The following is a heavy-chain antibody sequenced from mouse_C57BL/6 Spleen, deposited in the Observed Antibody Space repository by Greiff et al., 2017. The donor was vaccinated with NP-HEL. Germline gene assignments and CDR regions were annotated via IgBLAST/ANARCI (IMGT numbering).Heavy chain of an antibody. CDR2: ISSGGSYT. V-gene: IGHV5-6*01. CDR1: GFTFSSYG. Sequence: EVKLMESGGDLVKPGGSLKLSCAASGFTFSSYGMSWVRQTPDKRLEWVATISSGGSYTYYPDSVKGRFTISRDNAKNTLYLQMSSLKSEDTAMYYCARQNRLGFDYWGQGTTLTVSS. D-gene: IGHD4-1*01. CDR3: ARQNRLGFDY. J-gene: IGHJ2*01.